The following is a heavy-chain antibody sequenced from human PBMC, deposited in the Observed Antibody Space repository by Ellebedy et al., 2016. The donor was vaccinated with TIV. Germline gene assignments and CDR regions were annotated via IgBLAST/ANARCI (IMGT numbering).Heavy chain of an antibody. V-gene: IGHV3-23*01. CDR1: GFTFSSYA. CDR3: AKRDHSDSTTFTPLFAS. CDR2: ISGSGSDT. J-gene: IGHJ4*02. Sequence: GESLNISCAASGFTFSSYAMHWVRQAPGKGLEWVSGISGSGSDTYYAESVKGRFTISRDNSKSTMYVQINRLRVEDTAIYSCAKRDHSDSTTFTPLFASWGLGTLVTVSS. D-gene: IGHD2/OR15-2a*01.